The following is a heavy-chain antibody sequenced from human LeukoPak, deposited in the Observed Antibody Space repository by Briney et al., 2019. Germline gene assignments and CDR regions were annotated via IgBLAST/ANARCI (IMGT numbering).Heavy chain of an antibody. Sequence: ASVKVSCKASGYTFTSYGISWVRQAPGQGLEWMGWISAYNGNTNYAQKLQGRVTMTTDTSTSTAYMELRSLRSEDKAVDYCARVRAEYCSSTSCYASSYYYYYVDVWGKGTTVTVSS. CDR2: ISAYNGNT. CDR1: GYTFTSYG. V-gene: IGHV1-18*01. J-gene: IGHJ6*03. CDR3: ARVRAEYCSSTSCYASSYYYYYVDV. D-gene: IGHD2-2*01.